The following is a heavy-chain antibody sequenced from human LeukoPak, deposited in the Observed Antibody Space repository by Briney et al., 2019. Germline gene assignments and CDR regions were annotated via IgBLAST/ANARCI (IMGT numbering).Heavy chain of an antibody. CDR1: GYKFIDHW. CDR3: ARLVTPGVTRWFDP. Sequence: GESLKISCKTSGYKFIDHWIGWVRPMPGKGLEWVAIIYPGDSDARYSPSFQGQVTISADKSITTAYLQWSSLKASDTATYFCARLVTPGVTRWFDPWGQGTPVTVSS. CDR2: IYPGDSDA. J-gene: IGHJ5*02. V-gene: IGHV5-51*01. D-gene: IGHD1-1*01.